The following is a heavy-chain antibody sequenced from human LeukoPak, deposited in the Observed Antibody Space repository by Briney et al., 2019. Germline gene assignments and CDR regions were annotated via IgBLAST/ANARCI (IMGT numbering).Heavy chain of an antibody. J-gene: IGHJ5*02. CDR1: GYTFTSYD. CDR2: MNPNSGNT. Sequence: GASVKVSCKASGYTFTSYDINWVRQATGQGLEWMGWMNPNSGNTGYAQKFQGRVTMTRNTSISTAYMELSSLRSEDTAVYYCARGYPRIRYCSSTSCPLANWFDPWGQGTLVTVSS. D-gene: IGHD2-2*01. CDR3: ARGYPRIRYCSSTSCPLANWFDP. V-gene: IGHV1-8*01.